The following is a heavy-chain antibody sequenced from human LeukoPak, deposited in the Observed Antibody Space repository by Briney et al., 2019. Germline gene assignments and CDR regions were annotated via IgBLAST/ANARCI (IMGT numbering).Heavy chain of an antibody. Sequence: PGGSLRLSCAASGFTVSSNYMSWVRQAPGKGLEWVSDISSSGSTYYADSVKGRFTISRDNSKNTLYLQMNSLRAEDTAVYYCARGGDSSGSIRSAFDIWGQGTMVTVSS. CDR3: ARGGDSSGSIRSAFDI. J-gene: IGHJ3*02. CDR2: ISSSGST. D-gene: IGHD3-22*01. CDR1: GFTVSSNY. V-gene: IGHV3-53*01.